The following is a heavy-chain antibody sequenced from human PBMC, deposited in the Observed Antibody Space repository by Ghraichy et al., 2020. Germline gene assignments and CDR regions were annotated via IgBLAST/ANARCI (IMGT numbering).Heavy chain of an antibody. CDR2: IKGDGSKK. V-gene: IGHV3-7*03. J-gene: IGHJ3*02. Sequence: ETLSLTCAASGFSISDYWMTWVRQAPGMGLEWVANIKGDGSKKNYVGSVEGRFTISRDNAKNSLFLQVNSLRGEDTAVYYCARDTTYSFGSGTYYDAYDIWGQGTLVIVSS. CDR1: GFSISDYW. CDR3: ARDTTYSFGSGTYYDAYDI. D-gene: IGHD3-10*01.